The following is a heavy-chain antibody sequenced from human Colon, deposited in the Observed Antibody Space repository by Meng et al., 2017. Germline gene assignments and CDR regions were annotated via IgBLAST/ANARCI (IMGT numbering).Heavy chain of an antibody. V-gene: IGHV4-30-4*01. CDR1: GGSISSGDYY. CDR2: INHSGST. D-gene: IGHD1-7*01. J-gene: IGHJ4*02. CDR3: GRDQGRELINH. Sequence: QVQLQESGPGLVKPSQTLSLTCTVSGGSISSGDYYWSWIRQPPGKGLEWIGEINHSGSTNYNPSLKSRVTISVDTSKNQFSLKLSSVTAADTAVYYCGRDQGRELINHWGQGTLVTVSS.